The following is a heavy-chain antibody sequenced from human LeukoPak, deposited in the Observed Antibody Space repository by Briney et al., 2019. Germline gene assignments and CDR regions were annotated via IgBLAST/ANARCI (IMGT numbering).Heavy chain of an antibody. CDR1: GGSISSSSYY. V-gene: IGHV4-61*02. Sequence: SETLSLTCTVSGGSISSSSYYWSWIRQPAGKGLEWIGRIYTSGSTNYNPSLKSRVTISVDTSKNQFSLNLSSVTAADTAVYYCAGYSDYDFGDYYYMDVWGKGTTVTVSS. CDR3: AGYSDYDFGDYYYMDV. J-gene: IGHJ6*03. D-gene: IGHD5-12*01. CDR2: IYTSGST.